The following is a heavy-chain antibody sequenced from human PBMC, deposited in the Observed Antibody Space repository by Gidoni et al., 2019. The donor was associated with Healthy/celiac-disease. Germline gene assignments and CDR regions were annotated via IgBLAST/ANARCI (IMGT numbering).Heavy chain of an antibody. CDR1: GGSISSSSYY. J-gene: IGHJ4*02. Sequence: QLQLQESGPGLVKPSETLSLTCTVSGGSISSSSYYWGWIRQPPGKGLEWIGSIYYSGSTYSNPSLKSRVTISVDTSKNQFSLKLSSVTAADTAVYYCARRVSRDGYNPFDYWGQGTLVTVSS. V-gene: IGHV4-39*01. CDR3: ARRVSRDGYNPFDY. CDR2: IYYSGST. D-gene: IGHD5-12*01.